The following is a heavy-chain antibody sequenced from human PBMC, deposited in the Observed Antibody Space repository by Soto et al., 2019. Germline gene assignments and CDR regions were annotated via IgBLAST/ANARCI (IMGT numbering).Heavy chain of an antibody. CDR1: GYTFTSYA. CDR2: INAGNGNT. V-gene: IGHV1-3*01. D-gene: IGHD3-3*01. J-gene: IGHJ5*02. CDR3: ARDAYDFWSGLNWFDP. Sequence: ASVKVSFKASGYTFTSYAMHWVRQAPGQRLEWMGWINAGNGNTKYSQKFQGRVTITRDTSASTAYMELSSLRSEDTAVYYCARDAYDFWSGLNWFDPWGQGTLVTVSS.